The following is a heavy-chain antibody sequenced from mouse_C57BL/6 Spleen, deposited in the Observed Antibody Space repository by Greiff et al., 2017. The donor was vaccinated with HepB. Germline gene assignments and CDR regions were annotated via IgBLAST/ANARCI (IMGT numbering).Heavy chain of an antibody. CDR3: ARGGDYDGDYFDY. D-gene: IGHD2-4*01. CDR2: INYDGSST. CDR1: GFTFSDYY. Sequence: EVKVVESEGGLVQPGSSMKLSCTASGFTFSDYYMAWVRQVPEKGLEWVANINYDGSSTYYLDSLKSRFIISRDNAKNILYLQMSSLKSEDTATYYCARGGDYDGDYFDYWGQGTTLTVSS. V-gene: IGHV5-16*01. J-gene: IGHJ2*01.